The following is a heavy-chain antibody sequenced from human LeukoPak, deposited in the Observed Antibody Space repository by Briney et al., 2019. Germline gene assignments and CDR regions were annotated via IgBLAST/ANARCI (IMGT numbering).Heavy chain of an antibody. CDR2: IYYSGST. V-gene: IGHV4-59*12. D-gene: IGHD3-10*01. CDR1: GGSISSYY. J-gene: IGHJ4*02. CDR3: AREAMVRGVDY. Sequence: SETLSLTCTVSGGSISSYYWSWIRQPPGKGLEWIGYIYYSGSTNYNPSLKSRVTISVDTSKNQFSLKLSSVTAADTAVYYCAREAMVRGVDYWGQGTLVTVSS.